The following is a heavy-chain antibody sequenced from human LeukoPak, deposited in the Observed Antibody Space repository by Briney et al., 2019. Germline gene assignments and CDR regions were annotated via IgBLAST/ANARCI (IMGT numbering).Heavy chain of an antibody. CDR3: ARDLERYYGSGSYLDY. CDR1: GFTFSSYG. J-gene: IGHJ4*02. Sequence: PGRSLRLSCAASGFTFSSYGMHWVRQAPGKGLEWVAVIWYDGSNKYYADPVKGRFTISRDNSKNTLYLQMNSLGAEDTAVYYCARDLERYYGSGSYLDYWGQGTLVTVSS. V-gene: IGHV3-33*01. D-gene: IGHD3-10*01. CDR2: IWYDGSNK.